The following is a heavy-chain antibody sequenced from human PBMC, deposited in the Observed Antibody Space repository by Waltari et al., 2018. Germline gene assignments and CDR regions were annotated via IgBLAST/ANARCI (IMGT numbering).Heavy chain of an antibody. V-gene: IGHV4-39*01. CDR1: GGSSSSSSYY. J-gene: IGHJ5*02. CDR2: ISYSGST. CDR3: ARFSKSANWIDP. Sequence: QLQLQESGPGLVKPSETLSLTCTVSGGSSSSSSYYWGWIRQPPGKGLEWIGSISYSGSTYYNTSLMSRVTISVDTSKNQFSLKLTSVIAAETAVFYCARFSKSANWIDPWGQGTLVTVSS. D-gene: IGHD3-3*02.